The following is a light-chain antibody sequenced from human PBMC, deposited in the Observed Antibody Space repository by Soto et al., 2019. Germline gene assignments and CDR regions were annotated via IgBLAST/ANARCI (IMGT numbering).Light chain of an antibody. CDR2: DVS. CDR3: SSYTSSSTRV. V-gene: IGLV2-14*01. Sequence: QSVLTQPASGSGSPGQSITISCTGTSSDVGGYNYVSWYQQHPGKAPRLMIYDVSNRPSGVSNRFSGSTSGNTASLTISGLQAEDEADYYCSSYTSSSTRVFGTGTKVTVL. CDR1: SSDVGGYNY. J-gene: IGLJ1*01.